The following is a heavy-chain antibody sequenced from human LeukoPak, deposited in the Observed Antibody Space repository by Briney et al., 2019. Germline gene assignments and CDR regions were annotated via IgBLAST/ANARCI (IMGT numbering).Heavy chain of an antibody. D-gene: IGHD6-19*01. CDR2: IYYSGST. Sequence: SETLSLTCTVSGGSLSSSSYYWGWIRQPPGKGLEWIGSIYYSGSTYYNPSLKSRVTISVDTSKNQLSLKLSSVTAADTAVYYCASLLGSSGWYEDYWGQGTLVTVSS. V-gene: IGHV4-39*01. J-gene: IGHJ4*02. CDR1: GGSLSSSSYY. CDR3: ASLLGSSGWYEDY.